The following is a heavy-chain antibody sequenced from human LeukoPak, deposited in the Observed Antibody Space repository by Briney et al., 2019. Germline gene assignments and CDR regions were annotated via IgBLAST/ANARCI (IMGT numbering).Heavy chain of an antibody. CDR2: ISSSSSYI. J-gene: IGHJ6*03. D-gene: IGHD3-9*01. CDR1: GFTFSSYS. V-gene: IGHV3-21*04. CDR3: AKEGYYDILSGSQAEGFMDV. Sequence: PGGSLRLSCAASGFTFSSYSMNWVRQAPGKGLEWVSSISSSSSYIYYADSVKGRFTISRDNAKNSLYLQMNSLRAEDTAVYYCAKEGYYDILSGSQAEGFMDVWGEGTAVTVSS.